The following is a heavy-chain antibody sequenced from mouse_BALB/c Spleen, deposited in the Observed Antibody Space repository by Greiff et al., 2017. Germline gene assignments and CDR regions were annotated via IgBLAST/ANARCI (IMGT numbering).Heavy chain of an antibody. CDR3: ARGGDGNYFDY. CDR2: ISSGSSTI. D-gene: IGHD2-1*01. Sequence: EVQVVESGGGLVQPGGSRKLSCAASGFTFSSFGMHWVRQAPEKGLEWVAYISSGSSTIYYADTVKGRFTISRDNPKNTLFLQMTSLRSEDTAMYYCARGGDGNYFDYWGQGTTLTVSS. J-gene: IGHJ2*01. CDR1: GFTFSSFG. V-gene: IGHV5-17*02.